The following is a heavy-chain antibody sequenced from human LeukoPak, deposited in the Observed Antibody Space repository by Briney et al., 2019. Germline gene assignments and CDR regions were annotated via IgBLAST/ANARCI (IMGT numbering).Heavy chain of an antibody. V-gene: IGHV4-59*01. Sequence: PSETLSLTCTVSAGSISNYYWSWIRQPPGKGLEWIGYIYYSGSTNYNPSLKSRVTISVDTSKNQFSLKLSSVTAADTAVYYCARGSKTFDYWGQGTLVTVSS. CDR3: ARGSKTFDY. CDR2: IYYSGST. CDR1: AGSISNYY. J-gene: IGHJ4*02.